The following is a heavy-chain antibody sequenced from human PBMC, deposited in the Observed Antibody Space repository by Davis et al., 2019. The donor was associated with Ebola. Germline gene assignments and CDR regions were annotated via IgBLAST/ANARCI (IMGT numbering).Heavy chain of an antibody. CDR1: GFSLDDYG. V-gene: IGHV3-20*04. CDR2: INWNGRSI. J-gene: IGHJ4*02. Sequence: GESLKISCAASGFSLDDYGVGWVRQAPGKGLEWVSGINWNGRSIGYADSVKGRFTISRDNGKKSLYLQMNSLRADDTAFYYCARGPVGRYPYYFEYWGQGTLVTVSS. CDR3: ARGPVGRYPYYFEY. D-gene: IGHD1-26*01.